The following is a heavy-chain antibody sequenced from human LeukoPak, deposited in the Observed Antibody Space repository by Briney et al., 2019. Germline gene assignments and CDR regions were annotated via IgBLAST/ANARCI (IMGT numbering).Heavy chain of an antibody. J-gene: IGHJ4*02. V-gene: IGHV1-46*01. CDR3: ARVDVTFGLIGDY. D-gene: IGHD2-21*02. CDR2: INPSDGST. CDR1: GYTFSSYF. Sequence: ASVKVSCKASGYTFSSYFMHWVRQAPGQGLEWMGIINPSDGSTSYARELQCRVTMTRDTSTGTVYMELSGLRSEDTAVYYCARVDVTFGLIGDYWGQGTLVTVSS.